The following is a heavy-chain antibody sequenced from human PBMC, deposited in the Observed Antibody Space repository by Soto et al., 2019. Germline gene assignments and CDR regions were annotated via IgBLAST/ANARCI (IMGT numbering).Heavy chain of an antibody. CDR3: ARALVTDYNSRDYHYYLAMDV. D-gene: IGHD3-22*01. Sequence: SETLSLTCVVSGGPVSGDDLYWSWIRHLPGKGLEWIANAYHTGTTYYNPSLKSRVSMSVDTSQNQFSLILASVTAADTAVYYCARALVTDYNSRDYHYYLAMDVWGQGTSVTVSS. CDR1: GGPVSGDDLY. J-gene: IGHJ6*02. V-gene: IGHV4-31*02. CDR2: AYHTGTT.